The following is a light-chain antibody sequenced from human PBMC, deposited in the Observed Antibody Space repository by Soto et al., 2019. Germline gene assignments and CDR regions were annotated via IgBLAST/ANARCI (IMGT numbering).Light chain of an antibody. CDR2: GAS. CDR1: QSVSSSY. Sequence: EIVLTQSPGTLSLSPGERATLSCRASQSVSSSYLAWYQQKPGQPPRLLIYGASSRATGIPDRFSGSGSGTDFPLTISRLEPEDFAVYYCQQRSAWPLTFGGGPKVEI. V-gene: IGKV3D-20*02. CDR3: QQRSAWPLT. J-gene: IGKJ4*01.